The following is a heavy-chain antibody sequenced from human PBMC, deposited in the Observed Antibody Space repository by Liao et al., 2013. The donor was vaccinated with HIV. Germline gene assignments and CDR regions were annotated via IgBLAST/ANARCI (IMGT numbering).Heavy chain of an antibody. J-gene: IGHJ3*02. D-gene: IGHD3-10*01. CDR2: IKTSGSP. Sequence: QVQLQESGPGLVKPSQTLSLTCTVSGGSISSGSYYWSWIRQPAGKGLEWIGRIKTSGSPTYNPSLKSRVTMSIDTSRNQFSVNLNSVTAADTAVYYCAGRLWFGEFDAFDIWGQGTTVTVSS. V-gene: IGHV4-61*02. CDR1: GGSISSGSYY. CDR3: AGRLWFGEFDAFDI.